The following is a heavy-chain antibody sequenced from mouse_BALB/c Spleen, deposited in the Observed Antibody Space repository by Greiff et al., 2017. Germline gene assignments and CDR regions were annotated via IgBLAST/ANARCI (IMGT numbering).Heavy chain of an antibody. V-gene: IGHV2-9*02. CDR2: IWAGGST. J-gene: IGHJ4*01. Sequence: QVQLKESGPGLVAPSQSLSITCTVSGFSLTSYGVHWVRQPPGKGLEWLGVIWAGGSTNYNSALMSRLSISKDNSKSQVFLKMNSLQTDDTAMYYCARDNYGSSFYAMDYWGQGTSVTVSS. D-gene: IGHD1-1*01. CDR1: GFSLTSYG. CDR3: ARDNYGSSFYAMDY.